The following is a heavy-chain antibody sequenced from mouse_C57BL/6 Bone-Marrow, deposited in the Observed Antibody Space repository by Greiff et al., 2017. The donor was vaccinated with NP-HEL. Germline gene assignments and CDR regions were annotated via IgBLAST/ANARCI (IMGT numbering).Heavy chain of an antibody. CDR3: AREVGLRRRTYAMDY. D-gene: IGHD2-4*01. V-gene: IGHV5-16*01. CDR2: INSDGSST. CDR1: GFTFSDYY. J-gene: IGHJ4*01. Sequence: EVQLVESEGGLVQPGSSMKLSCTASGFTFSDYYMAWVRQVPERGLEWVANINSDGSSTYYLDSLKSRFILSRANATNILDLQMSSLKSEDTATYYCAREVGLRRRTYAMDYGGQGTSVTVSA.